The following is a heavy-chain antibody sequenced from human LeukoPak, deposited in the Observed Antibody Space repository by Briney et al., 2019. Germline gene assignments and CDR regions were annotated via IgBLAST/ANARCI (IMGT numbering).Heavy chain of an antibody. CDR3: AKEYEIFVGAFDI. Sequence: GGSLRLSCVASGFTLRNYGMHWVRQAPGKGLEWVAVLWKDGSNNFYADSVKGRFRFSRDNSKDMLYLQMNSLRAEDTAVYYCAKEYEIFVGAFDIWGQGTMATVSS. D-gene: IGHD3-9*01. V-gene: IGHV3-33*06. J-gene: IGHJ3*02. CDR1: GFTLRNYG. CDR2: LWKDGSNN.